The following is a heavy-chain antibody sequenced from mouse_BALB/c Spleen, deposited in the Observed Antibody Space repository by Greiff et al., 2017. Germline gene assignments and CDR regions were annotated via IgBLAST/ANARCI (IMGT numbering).Heavy chain of an antibody. V-gene: IGHV1S29*02. J-gene: IGHJ2*01. CDR1: GYTFTDYN. D-gene: IGHD1-1*01. Sequence: EVQLQQSGPELVKPGASVKISCKASGYTFTDYNMHWVKQSHGKSLEWIGYIYPYNGGTGYNQKFKSKATLTVDNSSSTAYMELRSLTSEDSAVYYCARDGTTVVGGYFDYWGQGTTLTVSS. CDR2: IYPYNGGT. CDR3: ARDGTTVVGGYFDY.